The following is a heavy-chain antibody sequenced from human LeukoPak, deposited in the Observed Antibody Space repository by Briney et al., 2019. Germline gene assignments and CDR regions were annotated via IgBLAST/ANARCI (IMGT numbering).Heavy chain of an antibody. CDR2: INPTGGST. V-gene: IGHV1-46*01. D-gene: IGHD3-16*02. Sequence: ASVKVSCKASGYTFTSYYIHWVRQAPGQGLGWMGIINPTGGSTSYAQRFQGRVTMTRDTSTSTVYMELSSLRSEDTAVYYCARGSYRYLDYWGQGTLVTVSS. CDR3: ARGSYRYLDY. CDR1: GYTFTSYY. J-gene: IGHJ4*02.